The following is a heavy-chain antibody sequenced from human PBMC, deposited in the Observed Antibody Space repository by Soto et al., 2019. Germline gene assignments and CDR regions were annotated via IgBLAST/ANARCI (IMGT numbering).Heavy chain of an antibody. V-gene: IGHV4-34*01. D-gene: IGHD4-17*01. J-gene: IGHJ6*03. Sequence: SETLSLTCAVYGGSFSGYYWSWIRQPPGKGLEWIGEINHSGSTNYNPSLKSRVTISVDTAKNQFSLKLSSVTAADTAVYYCARGFRGDYGFHYYYMDVWGKGTTVTVSS. CDR3: ARGFRGDYGFHYYYMDV. CDR1: GGSFSGYY. CDR2: INHSGST.